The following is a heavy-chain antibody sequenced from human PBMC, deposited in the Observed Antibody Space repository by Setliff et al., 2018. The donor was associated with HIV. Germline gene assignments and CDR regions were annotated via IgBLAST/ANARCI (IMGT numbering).Heavy chain of an antibody. D-gene: IGHD2-21*01. CDR1: GGSISSGGYY. J-gene: IGHJ6*03. Sequence: SETLSLTCTVSGGSISSGGYYWSWIRQHPGKGLEWIGYIYYSGRTYYNPSLKSRVTISVDTSEIQFSLKLSPVTAADTAVYYCARYCGGDCYPSAYYMDVWGKGTTGTVSS. CDR2: IYYSGRT. V-gene: IGHV4-31*03. CDR3: ARYCGGDCYPSAYYMDV.